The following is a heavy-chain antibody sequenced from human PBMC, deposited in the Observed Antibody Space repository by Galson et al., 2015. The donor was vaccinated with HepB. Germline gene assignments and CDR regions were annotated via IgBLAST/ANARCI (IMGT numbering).Heavy chain of an antibody. Sequence: SVKVSCKASGYTFTSYAMHWVRQAPGQRLEWMGWINAGNGNTKYSQKFQGRVTITRDTSASTAHMELSSLRSEDTAVYYCARARTRDSTYSSRGRWFDPWGQGTLVTVSS. D-gene: IGHD6-13*01. CDR3: ARARTRDSTYSSRGRWFDP. V-gene: IGHV1-3*01. CDR1: GYTFTSYA. CDR2: INAGNGNT. J-gene: IGHJ5*02.